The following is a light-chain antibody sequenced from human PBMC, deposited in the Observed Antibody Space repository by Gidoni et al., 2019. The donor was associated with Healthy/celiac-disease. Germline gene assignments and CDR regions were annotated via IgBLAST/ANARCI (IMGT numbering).Light chain of an antibody. Sequence: SSELTQDPAVSVALGHTVRITCQGDSLRSYYASWYQQKQGQAPVLVIYGKNNRPSGIPDRFSGSSSGNTASLTITGAQAEDEADYYCNSRDSSGNHHVVFGGGTKLTVL. V-gene: IGLV3-19*01. J-gene: IGLJ2*01. CDR1: SLRSYY. CDR2: GKN. CDR3: NSRDSSGNHHVV.